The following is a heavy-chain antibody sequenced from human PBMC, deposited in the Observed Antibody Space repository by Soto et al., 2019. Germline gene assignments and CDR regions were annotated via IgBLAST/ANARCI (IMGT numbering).Heavy chain of an antibody. CDR3: AKATADILTGYYKTDAFDI. CDR1: GFTFSSYA. CDR2: ISGSGGST. V-gene: IGHV3-23*01. D-gene: IGHD3-9*01. J-gene: IGHJ3*02. Sequence: GGSLRLSCAASGFTFSSYAMSWVRQAPGKGLEWVSAISGSGGSTYYADSVKGRFTISRDKSKNTLYLQMNSLRAEDTAVYYCAKATADILTGYYKTDAFDIWGQGTMVTVSS.